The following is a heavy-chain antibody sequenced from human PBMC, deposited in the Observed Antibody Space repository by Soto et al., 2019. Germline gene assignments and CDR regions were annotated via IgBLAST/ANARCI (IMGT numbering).Heavy chain of an antibody. CDR3: ARVTSMLYYYGMDV. Sequence: PSETLSLTCTVPGGSISSGSYYWCWIRRPPGKGLEWIGSIYYSGSTYYNPSLKSRVTISVDTSKNQFSLKLSSVTAADTAVYYCARVTSMLYYYGMDVWGQGTTVTVSS. V-gene: IGHV4-39*01. J-gene: IGHJ6*02. CDR2: IYYSGST. CDR1: GGSISSGSYY. D-gene: IGHD2-8*01.